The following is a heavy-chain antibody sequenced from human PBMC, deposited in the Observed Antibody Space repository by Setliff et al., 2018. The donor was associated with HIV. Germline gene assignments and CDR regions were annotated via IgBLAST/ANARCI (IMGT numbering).Heavy chain of an antibody. CDR3: ARRGRHAAPGITYYLDY. CDR1: GYTFSSYG. V-gene: IGHV1-18*01. CDR2: ISVFNGNT. J-gene: IGHJ4*02. D-gene: IGHD6-13*01. Sequence: ASVKVSCKASGYTFSSYGISWVRQAPGQGLEWVGWISVFNGNTDYAEKFEGRVTMATDTSTNTAYMELRSLRSDDTAVYYCARRGRHAAPGITYYLDYWGQGTLVTVSS.